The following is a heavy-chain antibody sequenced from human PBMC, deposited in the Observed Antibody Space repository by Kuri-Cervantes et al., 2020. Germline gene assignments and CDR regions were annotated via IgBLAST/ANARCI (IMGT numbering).Heavy chain of an antibody. Sequence: GSLRLSCAVYGGSFSGYYWSWIRQPPGKVLEWIGEINHRGTTNYNPSLKSRVTISIDTSKNQFSLKLSSVTAADTAVYYCARGGTMTTVTPFDYWGQGTLVTVSS. CDR1: GGSFSGYY. D-gene: IGHD4-17*01. V-gene: IGHV4-34*01. CDR3: ARGGTMTTVTPFDY. J-gene: IGHJ4*02. CDR2: INHRGTT.